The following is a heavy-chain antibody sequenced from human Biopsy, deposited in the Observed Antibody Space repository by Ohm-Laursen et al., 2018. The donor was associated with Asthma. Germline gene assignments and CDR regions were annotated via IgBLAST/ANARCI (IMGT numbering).Heavy chain of an antibody. CDR2: ITGGNDNT. V-gene: IGHV3-23*01. CDR1: GFTFSSFG. J-gene: IGHJ4*02. CDR3: AKGGTYTTDRYAY. D-gene: IGHD1-26*01. Sequence: SLRLSCTASGFTFSSFGMNWVRQAPGKGLEWVSAITGGNDNTYYADSVKGRFTISRDNSKNTLYLQMSSLRADDTAVYYCAKGGTYTTDRYAYWGQGSLVTVSS.